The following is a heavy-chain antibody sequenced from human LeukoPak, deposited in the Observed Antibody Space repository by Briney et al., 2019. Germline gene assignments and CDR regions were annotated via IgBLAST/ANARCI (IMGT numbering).Heavy chain of an antibody. J-gene: IGHJ3*02. CDR1: GFTFSNCE. CDR2: ISSSGDTI. Sequence: GGSLRLSCAASGFTFSNCEMNWVRQAPGKGLEWISYISSSGDTIYYADSVKGRFTISRDNAKHSLYLQLNSLRAEDTAVYYCAREGTVYGDAFDIWGQGTMATVSS. D-gene: IGHD5/OR15-5a*01. CDR3: AREGTVYGDAFDI. V-gene: IGHV3-48*03.